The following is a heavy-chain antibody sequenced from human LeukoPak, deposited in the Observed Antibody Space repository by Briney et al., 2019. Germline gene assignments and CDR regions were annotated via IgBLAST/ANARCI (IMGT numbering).Heavy chain of an antibody. Sequence: GGSLRLSCAASGFTFSNYAMHWVRQAPGKGLEWVALISYDGSNKYYTDSVKGRFTFSRDNSKNTLYLQMNSLRAEDTAVYYCAKDRQWLARGYYYYGMDVWGQGTTVTVSS. V-gene: IGHV3-30-3*01. CDR2: ISYDGSNK. D-gene: IGHD6-19*01. CDR1: GFTFSNYA. J-gene: IGHJ6*02. CDR3: AKDRQWLARGYYYYGMDV.